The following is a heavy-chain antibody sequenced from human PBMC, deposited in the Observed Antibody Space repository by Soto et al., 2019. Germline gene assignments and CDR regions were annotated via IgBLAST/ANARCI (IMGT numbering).Heavy chain of an antibody. CDR2: IRHSGRT. CDR1: GDSISSDKW. Sequence: QVQLQESGPGLVKPSGTLSLTCAVSGDSISSDKWWSWVRQPPGKGLEWIGEIRHSGRTNYNPSLKSRVAILVENSNNQLSLELSSMTAADTAVYYCAGGGDWQFDYWGQGTLVTVSS. CDR3: AGGGDWQFDY. D-gene: IGHD2-21*02. V-gene: IGHV4-4*02. J-gene: IGHJ4*02.